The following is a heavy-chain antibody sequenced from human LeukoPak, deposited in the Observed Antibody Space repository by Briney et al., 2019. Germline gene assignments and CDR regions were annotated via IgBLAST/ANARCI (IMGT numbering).Heavy chain of an antibody. CDR3: ATFPTTVVTPDYFDY. CDR2: ISGSGGST. CDR1: GFTFSSYA. J-gene: IGHJ4*02. Sequence: GGSLRLSCAASGFTFSSYAMSWVRQAPGKGLEWFSAISGSGGSTYYADSVKGRFTISRDNSKNTLYLQMNSLRAEDTAVYYCATFPTTVVTPDYFDYWGQGTLVTVSS. D-gene: IGHD4-23*01. V-gene: IGHV3-23*01.